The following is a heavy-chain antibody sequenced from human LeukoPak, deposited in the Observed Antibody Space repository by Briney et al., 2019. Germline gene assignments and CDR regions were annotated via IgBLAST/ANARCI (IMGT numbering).Heavy chain of an antibody. D-gene: IGHD6-13*01. CDR3: AKDGEIAAAGYYYYGMDV. CDR1: GFTFSSSA. Sequence: GGSLRLSCAASGFTFSSSAMSWVRQAPGKGLEWVSAISGSGGSTYYADSVKGRFTISRDNSKNTLYLQMNSLRAEDTAVYYCAKDGEIAAAGYYYYGMDVWGQGTTVTVSS. J-gene: IGHJ6*02. V-gene: IGHV3-23*01. CDR2: ISGSGGST.